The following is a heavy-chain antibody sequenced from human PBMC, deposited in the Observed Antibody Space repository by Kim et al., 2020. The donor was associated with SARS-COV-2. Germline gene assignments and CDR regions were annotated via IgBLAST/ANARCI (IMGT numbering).Heavy chain of an antibody. Sequence: GGSLRLSCAASGFTFSSYAMHWVRQAPGKGLEWVAVISYDGSNKYYADSVKGRFTISRDNSKNTLYLQMNSLRAEDTAVYYCARDQGEYSLVFSGFDYWGQGTLVTVSS. J-gene: IGHJ4*02. D-gene: IGHD3-16*01. CDR2: ISYDGSNK. CDR3: ARDQGEYSLVFSGFDY. CDR1: GFTFSSYA. V-gene: IGHV3-30-3*01.